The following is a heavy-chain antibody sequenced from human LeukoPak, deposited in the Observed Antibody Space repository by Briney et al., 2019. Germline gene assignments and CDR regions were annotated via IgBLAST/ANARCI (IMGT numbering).Heavy chain of an antibody. CDR2: IIPILGIA. J-gene: IGHJ5*02. CDR3: ARDRPDILTGPLLVEHWFDP. D-gene: IGHD3-9*01. V-gene: IGHV1-69*04. CDR1: GGTFSSYT. Sequence: GSSVKVSCKASGGTFSSYTISWVRQAPGQGLEWMGRIIPILGIANYAQKFQGRVTITADKSTSTAYMELSSLRSEDTAVYYCARDRPDILTGPLLVEHWFDPWGQGTLVTVSS.